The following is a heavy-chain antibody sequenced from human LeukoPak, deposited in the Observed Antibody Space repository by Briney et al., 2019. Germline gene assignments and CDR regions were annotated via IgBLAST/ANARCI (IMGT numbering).Heavy chain of an antibody. Sequence: PGGSLRLSCAASGFSFSTYSMNWVRQAPGKGLEWVGFIRSKAYGGTTEYAASVKGRFTISRDDSKSIAYLQMNSLKTEDTAVYYCTRVDYYGSGSYLPYGYWGQGTLVTVSS. V-gene: IGHV3-49*04. J-gene: IGHJ4*02. D-gene: IGHD3-10*01. CDR2: IRSKAYGGTT. CDR1: GFSFSTYS. CDR3: TRVDYYGSGSYLPYGY.